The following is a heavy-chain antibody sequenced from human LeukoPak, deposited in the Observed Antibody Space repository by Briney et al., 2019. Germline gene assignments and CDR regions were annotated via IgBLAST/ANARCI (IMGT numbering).Heavy chain of an antibody. CDR3: ASGTWGFYDTTVGVY. CDR2: IYHSGST. Sequence: PSETLSLTCTVSGYSISSGYYWGWIRQPPGKGLEWIGSIYHSGSTYYNPSLKSRVTISVDTSKNQFSLKLSSVTAADTAVFYCASGTWGFYDTTVGVYWGQGTLVTVSS. D-gene: IGHD3-22*01. V-gene: IGHV4-38-2*02. CDR1: GYSISSGYY. J-gene: IGHJ4*02.